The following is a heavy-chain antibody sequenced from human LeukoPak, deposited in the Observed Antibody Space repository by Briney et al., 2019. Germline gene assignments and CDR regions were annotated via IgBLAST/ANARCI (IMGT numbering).Heavy chain of an antibody. J-gene: IGHJ4*02. V-gene: IGHV3-23*01. CDR2: ISGSGGST. CDR3: ARYDSYGDYFDY. CDR1: EFTFSTYA. D-gene: IGHD5-18*01. Sequence: GGSLRLSCAASEFTFSTYAMSWVRQAPGKGLEWVSAISGSGGSTYYADSVKGRFTISRDNSKNTLYLQMNSLRAEDTAVYYCARYDSYGDYFDYWGQGTLVTVSS.